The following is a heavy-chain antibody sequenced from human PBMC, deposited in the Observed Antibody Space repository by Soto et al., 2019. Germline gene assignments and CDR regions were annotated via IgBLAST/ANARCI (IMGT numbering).Heavy chain of an antibody. Sequence: TLSLTCTVSGDSINNYYWSWIRQPPGKRLEWIGYIYYTGSTTYNPSLESRVTMSVDTSKNQFSLKLSSVSAADTAVYYCARQRTSVVTQAYFDVWGPGARVTVSS. CDR2: IYYTGST. V-gene: IGHV4-59*07. D-gene: IGHD2-21*02. J-gene: IGHJ4*02. CDR3: ARQRTSVVTQAYFDV. CDR1: GDSINNYY.